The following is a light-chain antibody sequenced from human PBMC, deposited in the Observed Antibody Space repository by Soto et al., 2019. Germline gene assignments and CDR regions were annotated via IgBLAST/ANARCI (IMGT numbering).Light chain of an antibody. V-gene: IGKV1D-12*01. CDR2: AAS. J-gene: IGKJ4*01. CDR3: QQANSFPLT. Sequence: DIQMTQSPSSVSASVGDRVTITCRASQGISSCLAWYQQKPGKAPKLLIYAASSLQSVVPSRFSGSGSGTDFTLTISSLPPEDFATYYCQQANSFPLTVGGGPKVEIK. CDR1: QGISSC.